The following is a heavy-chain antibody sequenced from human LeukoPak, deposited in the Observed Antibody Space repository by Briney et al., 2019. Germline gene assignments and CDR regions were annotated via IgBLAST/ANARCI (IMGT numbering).Heavy chain of an antibody. CDR3: ARGGYSYGYYYYYYYMDV. J-gene: IGHJ6*03. CDR2: ISSSSSYI. V-gene: IGHV3-21*01. D-gene: IGHD5-18*01. Sequence: GGSLRLSCAASGFTFSSYSMNWVRQAPGKGLEWVSSISSSSSYIYYADSVKGRFTISRDNSKNTLYLQMNSLRAEDTAVYYCARGGYSYGYYYYYYYMDVWGKGTTVTVSS. CDR1: GFTFSSYS.